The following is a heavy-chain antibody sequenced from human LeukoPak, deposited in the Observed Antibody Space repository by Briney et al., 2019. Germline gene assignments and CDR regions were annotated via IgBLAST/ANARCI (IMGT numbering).Heavy chain of an antibody. J-gene: IGHJ3*02. CDR3: ARGQTGTLDASDI. V-gene: IGHV3-48*03. D-gene: IGHD1/OR15-1a*01. Sequence: PGGSLRPSCAASGFTFSSYEMNWVRQAPGKGLEWVSYISSSGGTIFYADSVKGRFTISRDNAKNSLYLQMNSLRAEDTAVYYCARGQTGTLDASDICSQGTMVTVSS. CDR2: ISSSGGTI. CDR1: GFTFSSYE.